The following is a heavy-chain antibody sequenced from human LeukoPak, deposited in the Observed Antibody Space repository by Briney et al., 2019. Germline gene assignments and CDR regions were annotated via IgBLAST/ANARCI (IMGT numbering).Heavy chain of an antibody. CDR3: ARGGQVFGSYYYYGMDV. CDR1: GGSICSYY. D-gene: IGHD3-16*01. V-gene: IGHV4-59*08. CDR2: IYYSGST. J-gene: IGHJ6*02. Sequence: SETLSLTCTVSGGSICSYYWSWLRQPPGKGLEWIGYIYYSGSTNYNPSLKSRVTISVDTSKNQFSLKLSSVTAADTAVYYCARGGQVFGSYYYYGMDVWGQGTTVTVSS.